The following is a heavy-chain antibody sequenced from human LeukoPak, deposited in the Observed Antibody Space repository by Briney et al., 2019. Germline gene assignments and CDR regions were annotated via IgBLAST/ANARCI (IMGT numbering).Heavy chain of an antibody. D-gene: IGHD2-15*01. CDR3: ARGPYCSGGTCYLDYYYGMDV. CDR2: MNPNSGNT. Sequence: GASVKVSCKASGYTFTSYEINWVRQATGQGLEWMGCMNPNSGNTGYAQKFQGRVTMTRNTSISTAYMELSSLRSEDTAVYYCARGPYCSGGTCYLDYYYGMDVWGQGTTVTVSS. V-gene: IGHV1-8*01. CDR1: GYTFTSYE. J-gene: IGHJ6*02.